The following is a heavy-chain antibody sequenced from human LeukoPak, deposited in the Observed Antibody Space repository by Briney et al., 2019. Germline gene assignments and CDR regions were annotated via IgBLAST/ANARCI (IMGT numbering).Heavy chain of an antibody. CDR2: INQDGSEK. J-gene: IGHJ6*03. Sequence: GGSLRLSCAASGFTFSRYWVSWVRQAPGKGLEWVANINQDGSEKYYVDSVKGRFTISRDNAKNSVYLQMNRLRAEDTAVYYCARDHGFSYYYYYMDVWGKGTTVTVSS. V-gene: IGHV3-7*01. D-gene: IGHD3-3*01. CDR3: ARDHGFSYYYYYMDV. CDR1: GFTFSRYW.